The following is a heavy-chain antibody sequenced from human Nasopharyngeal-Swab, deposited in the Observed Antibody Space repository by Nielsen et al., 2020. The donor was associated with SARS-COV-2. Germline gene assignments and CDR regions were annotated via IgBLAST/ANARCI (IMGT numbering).Heavy chain of an antibody. CDR3: ARVGAGFTVDY. CDR2: IYYSGST. D-gene: IGHD3-16*01. V-gene: IGHV4-31*03. CDR1: GGSISSGGYY. J-gene: IGHJ4*02. Sequence: SETLSLTCTVSGGSISSGGYYWSWIRQHPGKGLEWIGYIYYSGSTYYNPSLKSRVTISVDKSKNQFSLKLSSVTAADTAVYYCARVGAGFTVDYWGQGTLVTVPS.